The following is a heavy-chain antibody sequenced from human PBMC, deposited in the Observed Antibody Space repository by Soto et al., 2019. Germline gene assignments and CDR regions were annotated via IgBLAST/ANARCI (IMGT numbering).Heavy chain of an antibody. CDR3: AKDWSGKNCPCLDV. D-gene: IGHD3-3*01. CDR2: ISYSGDTT. CDR1: GFIFSSHA. J-gene: IGHJ6*02. Sequence: GGSLRLSCEVSGFIFSSHAMSWVRQAPGKGLEWVSTISYSGDTTYYADSVRGRFTISRDNSKNTLHLQMNSLRAEDMAVYYCAKDWSGKNCPCLDVWGQGTTVTVSS. V-gene: IGHV3-23*01.